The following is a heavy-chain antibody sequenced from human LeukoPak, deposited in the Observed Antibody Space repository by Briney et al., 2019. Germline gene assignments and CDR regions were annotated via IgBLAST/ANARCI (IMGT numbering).Heavy chain of an antibody. D-gene: IGHD2-2*01. Sequence: GGSLRLSCAASGFTFSSYAMSWVRQAPEKGLEWVSAISGSGGSTYYADSVKGRFTISRDNSKNTLYLQMNSLRAEDTAVYYCAKDIPTIVVVPAAIGHWGQGTLVTVSS. V-gene: IGHV3-23*01. CDR3: AKDIPTIVVVPAAIGH. J-gene: IGHJ4*02. CDR1: GFTFSSYA. CDR2: ISGSGGST.